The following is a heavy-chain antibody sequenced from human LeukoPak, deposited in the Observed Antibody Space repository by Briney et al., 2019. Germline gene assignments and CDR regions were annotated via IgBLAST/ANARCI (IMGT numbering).Heavy chain of an antibody. CDR3: ARVDGDYVSY. V-gene: IGHV4-34*01. J-gene: IGHJ4*02. CDR2: INHSGST. CDR1: GEAFSGHY. Sequence: PSETLSLTCAVYGEAFSGHYWSWIRQSPGKGLEWIGEINHSGSTNYNPSLESRLTISLDTSKNQFSLKLSSMTAADTAVYYCARVDGDYVSYWGQGTLVTVSS.